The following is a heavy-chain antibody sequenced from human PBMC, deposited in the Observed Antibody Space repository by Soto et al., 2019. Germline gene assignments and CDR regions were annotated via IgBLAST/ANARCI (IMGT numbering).Heavy chain of an antibody. CDR1: GFSLSTSGMC. CDR2: IDWDDDK. D-gene: IGHD3-10*01. CDR3: ARTRFRFGELWSDYYSGLDV. J-gene: IGHJ6*04. Sequence: SGPTLVNPTQTLTLTCTFSGFSLSTSGMCVSWIRQPPGKALEWLALIDWDDDKYYSTSLKTRLTISKDTSKNQVVLTMTNMDPVDTATYYCARTRFRFGELWSDYYSGLDVWGKGTTVTVSS. V-gene: IGHV2-70*01.